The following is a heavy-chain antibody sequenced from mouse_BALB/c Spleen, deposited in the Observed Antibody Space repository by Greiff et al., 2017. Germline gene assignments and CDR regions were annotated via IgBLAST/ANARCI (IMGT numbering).Heavy chain of an antibody. J-gene: IGHJ4*01. CDR3: ARHDYAMDY. CDR2: IDTSDSYT. V-gene: IGHV1-69*01. CDR1: GYTFTDYW. D-gene: IGHD2-4*01. Sequence: QVQLQQPGAELVMPGASVKMSCKASGYTFTDYWMHWVKQRPGQGLEWIGAIDTSDSYTSYNQKFKGKATLTVDESSSTAYMQLSSLTSEDSAVYYCARHDYAMDYWGQGTSVTVSS.